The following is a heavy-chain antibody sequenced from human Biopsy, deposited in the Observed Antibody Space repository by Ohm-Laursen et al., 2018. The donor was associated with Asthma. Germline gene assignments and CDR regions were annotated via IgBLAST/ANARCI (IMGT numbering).Heavy chain of an antibody. CDR3: ARAVDYSHYYGIDV. D-gene: IGHD3-10*01. V-gene: IGHV1-18*01. CDR2: ISVYNGNT. J-gene: IGHJ6*02. CDR1: GYTFNSAG. Sequence: ASVKVSCKTSGYTFNSAGITWVRQAPGQGLEWMGWISVYNGNTKVAQKLQDRITMTTDTSTSTAYMELRSLRSDDAAVYFCARAVDYSHYYGIDVWGQGTTVTVS.